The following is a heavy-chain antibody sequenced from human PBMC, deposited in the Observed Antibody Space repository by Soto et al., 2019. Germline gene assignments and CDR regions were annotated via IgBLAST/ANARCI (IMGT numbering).Heavy chain of an antibody. CDR2: IYYSGST. CDR1: GGSISSGGYY. J-gene: IGHJ5*02. CDR3: ARAIIRYYYDSSGYHWFDP. V-gene: IGHV4-31*03. D-gene: IGHD3-22*01. Sequence: SETLSLTCTVSGGSISSGGYYWSWIRQHPGKGLEWIGYIYYSGSTYYNPSLKSRVTISVDTSKNQFSLKLSSVTAADTAVYYCARAIIRYYYDSSGYHWFDPWGQGTLVTVSS.